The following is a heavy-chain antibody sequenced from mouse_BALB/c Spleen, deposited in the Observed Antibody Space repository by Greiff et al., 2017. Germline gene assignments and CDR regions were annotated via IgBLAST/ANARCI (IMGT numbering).Heavy chain of an antibody. CDR2: ISSGSSTI. CDR3: ARSPYYGSSPWYFDY. D-gene: IGHD1-1*01. CDR1: GFTFSSFG. J-gene: IGHJ2*01. Sequence: EVQLVESGGGLVQPGGSRKLSCAASGFTFSSFGMHWVRQAPEKGLEWVAYISSGSSTIYYADTVKGRFTISRDNPKNTLFLQMTSLRSEDTAMYYCARSPYYGSSPWYFDYWGQGTTLTVSS. V-gene: IGHV5-17*02.